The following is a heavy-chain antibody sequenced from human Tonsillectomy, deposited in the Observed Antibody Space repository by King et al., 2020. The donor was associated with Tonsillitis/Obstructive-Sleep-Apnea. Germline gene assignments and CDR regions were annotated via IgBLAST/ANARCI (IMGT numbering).Heavy chain of an antibody. CDR3: AKDLFFGYGGNYFAY. V-gene: IGHV3-30*18. J-gene: IGHJ4*02. CDR1: GFTFSSYG. D-gene: IGHD4-23*01. CDR2: ISYDGSNK. Sequence: VQLVESGGGVVQPGRSLRLSCAASGFTFSSYGMHWVRQAPGKGLEWVAVISYDGSNKYYAESVKGRFTISRDNSKNTLYLQMNSLRAEDTAVYYCAKDLFFGYGGNYFAYWGQGTLVPVSS.